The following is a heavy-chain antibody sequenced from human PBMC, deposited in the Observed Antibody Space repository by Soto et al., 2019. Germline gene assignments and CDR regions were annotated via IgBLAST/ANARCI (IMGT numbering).Heavy chain of an antibody. J-gene: IGHJ6*02. D-gene: IGHD3-10*01. CDR2: IIPIFGAA. Sequence: SVKVSCKASGGTFSSYAISWVRQAPGQGLEWMGGIIPIFGAANYAQKFQGRVTITADESTSTAYMELSSLRSEDTAVYYCARGSYYGSGSPSYYYYYGMDVWGQGTTVTVSS. CDR1: GGTFSSYA. CDR3: ARGSYYGSGSPSYYYYYGMDV. V-gene: IGHV1-69*13.